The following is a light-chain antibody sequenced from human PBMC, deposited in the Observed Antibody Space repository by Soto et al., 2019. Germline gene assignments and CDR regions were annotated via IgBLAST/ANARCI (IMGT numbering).Light chain of an antibody. Sequence: SYDLTQPPSVSVAPGRTARITCGGKTIGSNSVGWYQPNLGQVAVLAVYDASARPPGLHARFRGYNSGNTATLTLSRVEAGDEADYYCQVWDSSSDHWVLGGGPKLTVL. CDR2: DAS. J-gene: IGLJ3*02. CDR1: TIGSNS. CDR3: QVWDSSSDHWV. V-gene: IGLV3-21*02.